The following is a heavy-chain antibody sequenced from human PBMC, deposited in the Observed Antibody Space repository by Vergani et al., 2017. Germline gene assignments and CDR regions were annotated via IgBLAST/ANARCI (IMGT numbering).Heavy chain of an antibody. CDR2: INPGDSDT. Sequence: EVQLVQSGAEVKKPGESLKISCKASGYNFPIHWIGWVRQMPGKGLEWMGVINPGDSDTRYNPSFQGQVIISVDKSVSTVYLQWSNLKASDTAMYYCARAQGFSYNYGSDYWGQGTLVTVSS. V-gene: IGHV5-51*01. CDR3: ARAQGFSYNYGSDY. J-gene: IGHJ4*02. CDR1: GYNFPIHW. D-gene: IGHD3-16*01.